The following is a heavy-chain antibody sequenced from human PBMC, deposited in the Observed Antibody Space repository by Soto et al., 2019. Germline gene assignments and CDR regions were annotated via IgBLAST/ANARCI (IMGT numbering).Heavy chain of an antibody. CDR1: GGSLSSSSW. J-gene: IGHJ4*02. V-gene: IGHV4-4*02. D-gene: IGHD2-8*01. CDR2: IFYSGST. Sequence: LSLTCAVSGGSLSSSSWWSWVRQPPGKTLEWLGEIFYSGSTKYNPSLNSRVTISADQSKNDFSLRLSSVTAADTAVYYCVHHGGVPYYHDFWGQGMLVTVSS. CDR3: VHHGGVPYYHDF.